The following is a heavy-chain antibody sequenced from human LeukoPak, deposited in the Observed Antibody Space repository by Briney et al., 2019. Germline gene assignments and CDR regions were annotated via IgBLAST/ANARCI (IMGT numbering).Heavy chain of an antibody. Sequence: ASVKVSCKASGYTFTSYGISWVRQAPGQGLEWMGWISAYNGNTNYAQKLQGRVTMTTDTSTSTAYMELSSLRSEDTAVYYCARGGSGDSSGYGFDYWGQGTLVTVSS. D-gene: IGHD3-22*01. CDR2: ISAYNGNT. V-gene: IGHV1-18*01. CDR3: ARGGSGDSSGYGFDY. CDR1: GYTFTSYG. J-gene: IGHJ4*02.